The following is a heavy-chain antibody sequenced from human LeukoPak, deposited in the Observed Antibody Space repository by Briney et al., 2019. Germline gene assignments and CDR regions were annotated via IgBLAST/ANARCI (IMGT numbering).Heavy chain of an antibody. CDR1: GFTFSSYA. CDR2: VSGSGITT. CDR3: AKYGGGSATVNWFDP. V-gene: IGHV3-23*01. J-gene: IGHJ5*02. Sequence: GGSLRLSCVASGFTFSSYAMSWVRQAPGKGLEWVSVVSGSGITTYYADSVKGRFTISRDNSKNTLYLQMNSLRAEDTAVYYCAKYGGGSATVNWFDPWGQGTLVTVSS. D-gene: IGHD1-26*01.